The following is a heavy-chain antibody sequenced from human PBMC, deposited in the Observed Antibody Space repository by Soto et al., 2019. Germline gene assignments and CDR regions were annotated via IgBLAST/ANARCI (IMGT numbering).Heavy chain of an antibody. V-gene: IGHV4-39*01. D-gene: IGHD3-16*01. CDR2: IYSSRST. J-gene: IGHJ6*02. Sequence: SETLSVNCTVSGGSISSSSYYWGWNRQHPWKVLESIATIYSSRSTYYTPSLKSRVTISVDTSTNQFSLKLSSVTAADTAVYYCARRGRLREYSYGLDVSGQGTTVTVSS. CDR3: ARRGRLREYSYGLDV. CDR1: GGSISSSSYY.